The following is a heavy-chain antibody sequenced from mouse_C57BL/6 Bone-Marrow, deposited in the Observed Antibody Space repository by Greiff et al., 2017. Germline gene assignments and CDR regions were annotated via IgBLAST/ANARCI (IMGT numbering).Heavy chain of an antibody. J-gene: IGHJ3*01. CDR2: INPGSGGT. CDR3: ARDDSGYFAY. CDR1: GYAFTNYW. D-gene: IGHD3-1*01. Sequence: QVQLQQPGAELVRPGASVKVSCKASGYAFTNYWMHWVKQRPGQGLEWIGVINPGSGGTNYNEKFKSKATLTVDKSSSTAYMQLSSLTSEDSAVYYCARDDSGYFAYWGQGTLGTVSS. V-gene: IGHV1-54*01.